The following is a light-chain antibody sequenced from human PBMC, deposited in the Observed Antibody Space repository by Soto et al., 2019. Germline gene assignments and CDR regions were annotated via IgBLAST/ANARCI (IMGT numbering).Light chain of an antibody. CDR2: DVT. V-gene: IGLV2-14*01. CDR3: SSYTSSSTLYV. CDR1: SSDVGDNNY. J-gene: IGLJ1*01. Sequence: QSALTQPASVSGSPGQSITISCTGTSSDVGDNNYVSWYQQHPGKAPKLMIYDVTHRPSGISNRFSGSKSGYTASLTISGLQADDEADYYCSSYTSSSTLYVFGTGTKLTVL.